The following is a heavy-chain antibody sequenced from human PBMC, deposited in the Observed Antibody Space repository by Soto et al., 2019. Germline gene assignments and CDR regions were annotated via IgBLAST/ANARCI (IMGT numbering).Heavy chain of an antibody. CDR3: ASSQVLRFLEWLPHPYYFDY. CDR2: IYYSGST. Sequence: SETLSLTCTVSGGSISSGGYYWSWIRRHPGKSLEWIGYIYYSGSTYYKPSLKNRVTISVDTSKKQFSLKLSSVTAADTAVYYCASSQVLRFLEWLPHPYYFDYWGQGTLVTVSS. V-gene: IGHV4-31*03. D-gene: IGHD3-3*01. CDR1: GGSISSGGYY. J-gene: IGHJ4*02.